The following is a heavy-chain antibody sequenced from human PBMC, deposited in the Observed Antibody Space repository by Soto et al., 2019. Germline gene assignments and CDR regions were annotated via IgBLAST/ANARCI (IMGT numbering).Heavy chain of an antibody. CDR3: ARGNQLLFHYYYMDV. CDR1: GFTFSSYS. V-gene: IGHV3-21*01. J-gene: IGHJ6*03. Sequence: GSLRLSCAASGFTFSSYSMNWVRQAPGKGLEWVSSISSSSSYIYYADSVKGRFTISRDNAKNSLYLQMNSLRAEDTAVYYCARGNQLLFHYYYMDVWGKGTTVTVSS. CDR2: ISSSSSYI. D-gene: IGHD2-2*01.